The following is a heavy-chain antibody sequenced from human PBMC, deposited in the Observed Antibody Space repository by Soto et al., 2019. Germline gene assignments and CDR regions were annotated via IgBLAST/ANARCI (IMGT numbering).Heavy chain of an antibody. CDR1: GFSFSGYT. Sequence: GGSLRLSCAASGFSFSGYTMNWVRQAQGKGLEWISGINGGGGTTYYADSAKGRFTISRDDSKNILYLQMNSPRAEDTAIYYCAKDRHPDGIWTFDYWGRGTLVTVSS. D-gene: IGHD3-9*01. CDR3: AKDRHPDGIWTFDY. J-gene: IGHJ4*02. CDR2: INGGGGTT. V-gene: IGHV3-23*01.